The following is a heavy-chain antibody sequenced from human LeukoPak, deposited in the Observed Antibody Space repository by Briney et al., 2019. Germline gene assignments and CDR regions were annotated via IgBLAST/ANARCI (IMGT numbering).Heavy chain of an antibody. CDR2: MYYSGST. V-gene: IGHV4-59*01. CDR3: ARVGGDCSGGSCYSMSSGYYYYYGMDV. J-gene: IGHJ6*02. Sequence: KSSETLSLTCTVSGGSISSYYWSWIRQPPGKGLEGIGYMYYSGSTNYNPSLKSRVTISVDTSKNQCSLKLRSVTAADTAVYYCARVGGDCSGGSCYSMSSGYYYYYGMDVWGQGTTVTVSS. CDR1: GGSISSYY. D-gene: IGHD2-15*01.